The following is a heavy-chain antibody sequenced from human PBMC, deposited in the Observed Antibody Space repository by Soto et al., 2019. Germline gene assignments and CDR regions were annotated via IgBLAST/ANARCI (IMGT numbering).Heavy chain of an antibody. Sequence: PSETLSLRWSVDGGSFSGYDWGWIRQPPGKGLEWIGSIYYSGSTYYNPSLKSRVTISVDTSKNQFSLKLSSVTAADTAVYYCARSMVRGANYYYYYYGMDVWGQGTTVTVSS. J-gene: IGHJ6*02. D-gene: IGHD3-10*01. V-gene: IGHV4-39*01. CDR1: GGSFSGYD. CDR3: ARSMVRGANYYYYYYGMDV. CDR2: IYYSGST.